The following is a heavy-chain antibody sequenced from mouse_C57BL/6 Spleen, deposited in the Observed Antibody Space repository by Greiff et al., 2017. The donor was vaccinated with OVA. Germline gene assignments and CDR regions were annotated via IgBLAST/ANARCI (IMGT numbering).Heavy chain of an antibody. D-gene: IGHD1-1*01. Sequence: VKLQESGAELVRPGTSVKVSCKASGYAFTNYLIEWVKQRPGQGLEWIGVINPGSGGTNYNEKFKGKATLTADKSSSTAYMQLSSLTSEDSAVYFCARRGVVDFDYWGQGTTLTVS. CDR2: INPGSGGT. J-gene: IGHJ2*01. V-gene: IGHV1-54*01. CDR1: GYAFTNYL. CDR3: ARRGVVDFDY.